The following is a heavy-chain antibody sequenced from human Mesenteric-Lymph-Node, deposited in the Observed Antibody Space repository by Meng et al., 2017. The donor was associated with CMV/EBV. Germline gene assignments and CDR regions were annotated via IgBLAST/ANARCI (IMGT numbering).Heavy chain of an antibody. CDR1: GGSFSGYY. V-gene: IGHV4-34*01. Sequence: GQLHPWGGGLLKPSEPLSVTCAVYGGSFSGYYWNWIRQSPEKGLEWIGEINHSGSTTYNPSFTSRIIISVDTSTNQISLNMSSVTAADTAVYYCARGSSYDILTGYFDYWGQGALVTVSS. CDR2: INHSGST. CDR3: ARGSSYDILTGYFDY. J-gene: IGHJ4*02. D-gene: IGHD3-9*01.